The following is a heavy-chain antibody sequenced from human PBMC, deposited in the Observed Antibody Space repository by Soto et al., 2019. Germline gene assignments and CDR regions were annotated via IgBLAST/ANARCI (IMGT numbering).Heavy chain of an antibody. CDR3: ARDVASAGTTWFDS. Sequence: ASVKVSCKAYGYTFTSYGISWVRQAPGQGLEWMGWISAYNGNTNYAQRLQGRLSMTTDTSTSTAYMELRSLRSDDTAVYYCARDVASAGTTWFDSWGQGTLVTVSS. CDR1: GYTFTSYG. CDR2: ISAYNGNT. V-gene: IGHV1-18*01. J-gene: IGHJ5*01. D-gene: IGHD6-13*01.